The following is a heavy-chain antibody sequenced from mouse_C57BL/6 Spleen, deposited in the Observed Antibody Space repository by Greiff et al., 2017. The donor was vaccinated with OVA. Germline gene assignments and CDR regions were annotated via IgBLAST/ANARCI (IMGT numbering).Heavy chain of an antibody. J-gene: IGHJ4*01. D-gene: IGHD2-5*01. CDR3: TRLGHPPLNSNYEGGAMDY. Sequence: QVQLKESGAELVRPGASVTLSCKASGYTFTDYEMHWVKQTPVHGLEWIGAIDPETGGTAYNQKFKGKAILTADKSSSTAYMELRSLTSEDSAVYYCTRLGHPPLNSNYEGGAMDYWGQGTSVTVSS. CDR2: IDPETGGT. CDR1: GYTFTDYE. V-gene: IGHV1-15*01.